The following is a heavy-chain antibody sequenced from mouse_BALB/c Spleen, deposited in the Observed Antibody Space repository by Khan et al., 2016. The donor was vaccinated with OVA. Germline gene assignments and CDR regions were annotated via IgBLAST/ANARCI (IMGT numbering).Heavy chain of an antibody. V-gene: IGHV3-5*02. CDR1: GISITSGNYR. CDR3: ARDCGSLYWDIDY. D-gene: IGHD1-1*01. Sequence: EVQLQESGPGLVKPSQTVSLTCTVTGISITSGNYRWSWIRQFPGNKLEWIGNIYYSGTYTYTPSLTSRTTITRYTSKNQFFLEMNSLTAEDTATCYCARDCGSLYWDIDYWGEGTTVTVSS. CDR2: IYYSGTY. J-gene: IGHJ1*01.